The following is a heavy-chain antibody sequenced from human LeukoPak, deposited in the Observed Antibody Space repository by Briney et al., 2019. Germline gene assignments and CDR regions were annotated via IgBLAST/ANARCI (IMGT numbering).Heavy chain of an antibody. V-gene: IGHV1-2*02. CDR2: INPNSGGT. J-gene: IGHJ6*02. CDR3: ATVDTAMVTPFDYYYGMDV. Sequence: ASVKVSCKASGYTFTGYYMHWVRQAPGQGLEWMGWINPNSGGTNYAQKFQGRVTMTGDTSISTAYMELSRLRSDDTAVYYCATVDTAMVTPFDYYYGMDVWGQGTTVTVSS. D-gene: IGHD5-18*01. CDR1: GYTFTGYY.